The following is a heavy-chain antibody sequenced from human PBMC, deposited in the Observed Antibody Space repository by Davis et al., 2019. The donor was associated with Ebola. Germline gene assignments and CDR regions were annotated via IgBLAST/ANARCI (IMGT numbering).Heavy chain of an antibody. V-gene: IGHV3-21*04. CDR1: GFTFSSYS. CDR3: ATPDVARTKYAFDI. CDR2: ITSNGYI. J-gene: IGHJ3*02. Sequence: PGGSLRLSCAASGFTFSSYSMNWVRQAPGKGLEWVSSITSNGYIYYADSVKGRFTISRDNSKNTLYLQMNSLRAEDTAVYYCATPDVARTKYAFDIWGQGTMVTVSS.